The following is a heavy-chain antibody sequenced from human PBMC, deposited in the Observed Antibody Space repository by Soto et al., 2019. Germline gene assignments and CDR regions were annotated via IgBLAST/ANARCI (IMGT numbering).Heavy chain of an antibody. CDR1: GGSCSGDY. V-gene: IGHV4-34*01. D-gene: IGHD5-18*01. CDR2: INHSGST. Sequence: SETLALTCAVYGGSCSGDYWSWIRQPSGKGLEWIGEINHSGSTNYNPSLKSRVTISVDTSKNQFSLKLSSVTAADTAVYYCARLDSYGYYYYGMDVWGQGTTVS. CDR3: ARLDSYGYYYYGMDV. J-gene: IGHJ6*02.